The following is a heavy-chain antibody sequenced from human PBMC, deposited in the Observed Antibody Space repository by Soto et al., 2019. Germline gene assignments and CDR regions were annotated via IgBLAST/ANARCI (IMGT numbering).Heavy chain of an antibody. V-gene: IGHV1-2*04. J-gene: IGHJ6*02. CDR1: GYTFTGYY. D-gene: IGHD2-2*01. CDR3: ARLGYCSSTSCQNYYYYGMEV. CDR2: INPNSGGT. Sequence: ASVKVSCKASGYTFTGYYMYWVRHAPGQGLEWMGWINPNSGGTNYAQKFQGWVTMTRDTSISTAYMELSRLRSDDTAVYYCARLGYCSSTSCQNYYYYGMEVWGQGTTVTVSS.